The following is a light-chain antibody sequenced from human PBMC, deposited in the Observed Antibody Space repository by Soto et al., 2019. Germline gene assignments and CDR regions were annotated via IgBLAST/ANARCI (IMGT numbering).Light chain of an antibody. V-gene: IGKV3-15*01. CDR2: GAS. CDR1: QSVSSN. J-gene: IGKJ3*01. Sequence: EIMMTQSPATLSVSPGERATLSCRASQSVSSNLAWYQQKPGQAPRLLIYGASARATGIPARFSGSGSGTEFTLTISSLQSEDFAVYYCQQRSNWPLFTFGPGTKVDIK. CDR3: QQRSNWPLFT.